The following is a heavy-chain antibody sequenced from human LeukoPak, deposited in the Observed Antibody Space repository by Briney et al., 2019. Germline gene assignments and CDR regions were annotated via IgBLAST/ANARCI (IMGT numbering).Heavy chain of an antibody. CDR3: ARPQVNDYGDCGI. CDR2: IEGDGYGA. J-gene: IGHJ3*02. D-gene: IGHD4-17*01. V-gene: IGHV3-23*01. Sequence: GGSLRLSCTASRFTFSDYAMSWVRQAPGKWLEWVSTIEGDGYGAHYADAVKGRFTISRDNAKNSLLLQMNSLRAEDTAVYYCARPQVNDYGDCGIWGQGTMVAVSS. CDR1: RFTFSDYA.